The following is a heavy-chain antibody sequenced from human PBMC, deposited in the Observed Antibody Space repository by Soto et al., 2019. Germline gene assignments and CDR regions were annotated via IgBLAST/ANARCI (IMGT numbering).Heavy chain of an antibody. CDR2: IIPIFATA. Sequence: QVQLVQSGAEVKKPGSSVKVSCKASGGTFSSYAISWVRQAPGQGLGWMGGIIPIFATADYAQKFQGRVTITADESTSTAYMELSSLRSEDTAVYYCARSITGTVSYYYGMDVWGQGTTVTVSS. D-gene: IGHD1-20*01. J-gene: IGHJ6*02. V-gene: IGHV1-69*12. CDR1: GGTFSSYA. CDR3: ARSITGTVSYYYGMDV.